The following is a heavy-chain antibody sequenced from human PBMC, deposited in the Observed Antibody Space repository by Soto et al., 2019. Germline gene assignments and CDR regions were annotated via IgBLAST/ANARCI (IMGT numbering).Heavy chain of an antibody. Sequence: QVQLVESGGGVVQPGRSLRLSCEASGFTFRTYGMHWVRQAPGKGLEWLAVISNTGINKYYADSVQGRFTISRDNSRDTLFLQMNSLRGEDTAIYYCAKVIRADSTSSNFYYYSGLDVWGQGTTVTVSS. D-gene: IGHD6-6*01. CDR3: AKVIRADSTSSNFYYYSGLDV. V-gene: IGHV3-30*18. J-gene: IGHJ6*02. CDR1: GFTFRTYG. CDR2: ISNTGINK.